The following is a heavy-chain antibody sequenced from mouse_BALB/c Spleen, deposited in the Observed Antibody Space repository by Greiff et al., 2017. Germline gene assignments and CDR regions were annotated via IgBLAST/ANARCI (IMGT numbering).Heavy chain of an antibody. J-gene: IGHJ4*01. D-gene: IGHD3-3*01. CDR3: ARQGGRGAMDY. CDR2: IDPANGNT. V-gene: IGHV14-3*02. CDR1: GFNIKDTY. Sequence: EVKLVESGAELVKPGASVKLSCTASGFNIKDTYMHWVKQRPEQGLEWIGRIDPANGNTKYDPKFQGKATITADTSSNTAYLQLSSLTSEDTAVYYCARQGGRGAMDYWGQGTSVTVSS.